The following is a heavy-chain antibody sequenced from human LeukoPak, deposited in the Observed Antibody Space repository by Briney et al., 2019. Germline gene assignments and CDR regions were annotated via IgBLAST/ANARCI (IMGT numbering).Heavy chain of an antibody. CDR1: GFTFSNAW. D-gene: IGHD3-10*01. V-gene: IGHV3-15*01. Sequence: PGGSLRLSCAASGFTFSNAWMSWVRQAPGKGLEWVGRIKSKTDGGTTDYAAPVKGRFTISRDDSKNTLYLQMNSLKTEDTAVYYCTTGNGVLWFGELLLGYYYMDVWGKGTTVTISS. J-gene: IGHJ6*03. CDR3: TTGNGVLWFGELLLGYYYMDV. CDR2: IKSKTDGGTT.